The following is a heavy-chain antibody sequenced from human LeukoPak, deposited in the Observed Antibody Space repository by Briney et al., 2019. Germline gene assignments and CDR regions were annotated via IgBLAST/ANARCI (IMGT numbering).Heavy chain of an antibody. D-gene: IGHD6-19*01. CDR2: IYYSGST. Sequence: SETLSLTCTVSGGSVSSGGYYWSWIRQPPGKGLEWIGYIYYSGSTNYNPSLKSRVTISVDTSKNQFSLKLSSVTAADTAVYHCAVMAGSHYYGMDVWGQGTTVTVSS. J-gene: IGHJ6*02. CDR1: GGSVSSGGYY. V-gene: IGHV4-61*08. CDR3: AVMAGSHYYGMDV.